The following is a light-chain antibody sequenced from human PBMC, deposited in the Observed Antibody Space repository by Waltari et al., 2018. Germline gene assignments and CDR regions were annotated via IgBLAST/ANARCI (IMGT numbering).Light chain of an antibody. CDR1: QTIDY. Sequence: QMTQSPSSLSASVGDRVTITCRASQTIDYLSWYQHKPGEAPKLLIYETSTLQSGVPTRFSGSKFGTTFILTISSLQPEDFATYFCQPNYDTPCTFGQGTKVDIK. CDR2: ETS. CDR3: QPNYDTPCT. V-gene: IGKV1-39*01. J-gene: IGKJ2*02.